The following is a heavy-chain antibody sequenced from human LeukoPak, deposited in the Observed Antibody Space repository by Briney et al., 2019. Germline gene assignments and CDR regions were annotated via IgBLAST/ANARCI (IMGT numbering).Heavy chain of an antibody. Sequence: SETLSLTCTVSGGSISSSSYYWGWIRQPPGKGLEWIGSIYYSGSTYYNPSLKSRVTISVDTSKNQFSLKLSSVTAADTAVYYCARDPLLTYYYGSGSPDAFDIWGQGTMVTVSS. CDR1: GGSISSSSYY. D-gene: IGHD3-10*01. CDR3: ARDPLLTYYYGSGSPDAFDI. V-gene: IGHV4-39*07. CDR2: IYYSGST. J-gene: IGHJ3*02.